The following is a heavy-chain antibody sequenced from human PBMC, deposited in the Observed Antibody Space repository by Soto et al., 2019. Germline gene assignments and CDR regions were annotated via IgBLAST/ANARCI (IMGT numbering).Heavy chain of an antibody. CDR1: GFTFSDYY. V-gene: IGHV3-11*01. J-gene: IGHJ5*02. CDR3: LRFLEWLTLYNWFDP. CDR2: ISSSGSTI. D-gene: IGHD3-3*01. Sequence: GGSLRLSCAASGFTFSDYYMSWIRQAPGKGLEWVSYISSSGSTIYYADSVKGRFTISRDNAKNSLYLQMNSLRAEDTAVYYCLRFLEWLTLYNWFDPWGQGTLVTVSS.